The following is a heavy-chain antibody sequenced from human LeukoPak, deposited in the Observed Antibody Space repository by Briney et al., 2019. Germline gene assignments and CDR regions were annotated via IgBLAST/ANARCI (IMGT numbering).Heavy chain of an antibody. CDR1: GDTFINDY. D-gene: IGHD3-22*01. J-gene: IGHJ4*02. CDR2: SNPSGGTA. CDR3: ARGSPPRRNYDSRGYYSYYFDY. Sequence: ASVKVSCKASGDTFINDYFHWVRQAPGQGLEWMGVSNPSGGTASYAQKFQGRVSMTRDMSTSTVYMELRSLRSDDTAVYYCARGSPPRRNYDSRGYYSYYFDYWGQGTLVTVSS. V-gene: IGHV1-46*01.